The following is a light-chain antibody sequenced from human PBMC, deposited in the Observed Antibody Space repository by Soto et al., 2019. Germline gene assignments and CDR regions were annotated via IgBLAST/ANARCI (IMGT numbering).Light chain of an antibody. CDR2: DAS. CDR1: QSVSSY. V-gene: IGKV3-11*01. J-gene: IGKJ2*01. Sequence: EIVLTQSPATLSLSPGERATLSCRASQSVSSYLAWYQQKPGQAPRLLIYDASNRATGIPARFSGSGSGTDFTLTISSLEPEDFAVYYCQQYNSRPTFGQGTKLEIK. CDR3: QQYNSRPT.